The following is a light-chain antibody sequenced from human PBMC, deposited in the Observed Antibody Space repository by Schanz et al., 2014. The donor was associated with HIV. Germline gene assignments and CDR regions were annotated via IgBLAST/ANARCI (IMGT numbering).Light chain of an antibody. Sequence: EIVLTQSPATLSVSPGERATLSCRASQTVSSNLAWYQQKPGQAPRLLIFGASTRATGVPVRFSGSGSGTDFTLTISRLEPEDFAVYYCQEHGSSFGPGTKVEIK. CDR1: QTVSSN. CDR3: QEHGSS. V-gene: IGKV3-20*01. J-gene: IGKJ3*01. CDR2: GAS.